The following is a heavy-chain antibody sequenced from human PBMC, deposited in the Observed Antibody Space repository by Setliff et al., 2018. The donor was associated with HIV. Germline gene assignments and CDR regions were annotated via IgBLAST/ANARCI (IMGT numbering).Heavy chain of an antibody. V-gene: IGHV1-18*01. Sequence: ASVKVSCKAAGYSFHSYGLSWVRLAPGQGLEWMGWISPYNGNTNYEQRFQGRLTMTTDTSTITAYMELRSLRSDDPAVYYCARVRERIGVTGTDDAFDIWGQGTAVTVSS. D-gene: IGHD3-3*01. CDR1: GYSFHSYG. CDR3: ARVRERIGVTGTDDAFDI. J-gene: IGHJ3*02. CDR2: ISPYNGNT.